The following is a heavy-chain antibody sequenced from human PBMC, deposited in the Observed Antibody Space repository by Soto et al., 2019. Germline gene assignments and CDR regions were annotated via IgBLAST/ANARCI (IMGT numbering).Heavy chain of an antibody. Sequence: EVQLLESGGGLVQPGGSLRLSCAASGFTFSSYAMSWVRQAPGKGLEWVSAISGSGGSTYYADSVKGRFTISRDNSKNTLYLQMNSLRAEDTAVYYCAMGCSGGSCYSEGTMFDYWGQGTLVTVSS. V-gene: IGHV3-23*01. CDR1: GFTFSSYA. J-gene: IGHJ4*02. D-gene: IGHD2-15*01. CDR2: ISGSGGST. CDR3: AMGCSGGSCYSEGTMFDY.